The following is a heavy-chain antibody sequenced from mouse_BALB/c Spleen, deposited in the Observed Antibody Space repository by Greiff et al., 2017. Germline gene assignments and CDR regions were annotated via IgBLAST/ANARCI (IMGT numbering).Heavy chain of an antibody. Sequence: EVQLQESGPELVKPGASVKMSCKASGYTFTSYVMHWVKQKPGQGLEWIGYINPYNDGTKYNEKFKGKATLTSDKSSSTAYMELSSLTSEDSAVYYCASGDGNSAMDYWGQGTSVTVSS. CDR1: GYTFTSYV. J-gene: IGHJ4*01. D-gene: IGHD2-1*01. CDR3: ASGDGNSAMDY. V-gene: IGHV1-14*01. CDR2: INPYNDGT.